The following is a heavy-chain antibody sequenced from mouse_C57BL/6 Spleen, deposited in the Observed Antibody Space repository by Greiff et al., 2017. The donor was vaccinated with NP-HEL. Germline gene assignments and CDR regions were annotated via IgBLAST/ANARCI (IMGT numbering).Heavy chain of an antibody. CDR1: GYTFTDHT. D-gene: IGHD2-1*01. J-gene: IGHJ4*01. V-gene: IGHV1-78*01. Sequence: QVQLKESDAELVKPGASVKISCKVSGYTFTDHTIHWMKQRPEQGLEWIGYIYPRDGSTKYNEKFKGEATLTADKSSSTAYMQLNSLTSEDSAVYFCAIIYYGNSGAMDYWGQGTSVTVSS. CDR3: AIIYYGNSGAMDY. CDR2: IYPRDGST.